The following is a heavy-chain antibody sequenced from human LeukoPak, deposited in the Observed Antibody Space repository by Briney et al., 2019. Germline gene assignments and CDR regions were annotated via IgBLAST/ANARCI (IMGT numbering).Heavy chain of an antibody. CDR1: GGSISSYY. Sequence: SETLSLTSTVSGGSISSYYWSWIRQPPGKGLEWIGYIYYSGSTNYNPSLKSRVTISVDTSKNRFSLKLSSVTAADTAVYYCARHCIAVAGTCSDYWGQGTLVTVSS. V-gene: IGHV4-59*08. CDR2: IYYSGST. D-gene: IGHD6-19*01. CDR3: ARHCIAVAGTCSDY. J-gene: IGHJ4*02.